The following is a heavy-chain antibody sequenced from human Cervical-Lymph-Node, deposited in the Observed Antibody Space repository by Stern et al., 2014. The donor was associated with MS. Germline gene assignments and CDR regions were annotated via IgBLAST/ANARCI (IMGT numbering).Heavy chain of an antibody. V-gene: IGHV3-48*02. CDR3: ARTDYGDYYYYYGMDV. CDR2: ISSSSSTI. D-gene: IGHD4-17*01. J-gene: IGHJ6*02. Sequence: EVHLVESGGGLVQPGGSLRLSCAASGFTFSSYSMNWVRQAPGKGLEWVSYISSSSSTIYYADSVKGRFTISRDNAKNSLYLQMNSLRDEDTAVYYCARTDYGDYYYYYGMDVWGQGTTVTVSS. CDR1: GFTFSSYS.